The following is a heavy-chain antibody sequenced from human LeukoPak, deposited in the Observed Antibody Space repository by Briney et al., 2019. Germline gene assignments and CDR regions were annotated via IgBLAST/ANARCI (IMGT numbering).Heavy chain of an antibody. CDR3: ATAGSYCGGDCYLSHY. V-gene: IGHV1-18*01. CDR1: GYTFTSYG. Sequence: RASVKVSCKASGYTFTSYGISWVRQAPGQGLEWMGWISAYNGNTNYAQKLQGRVTITTDESTSTAYMELSSLRSEDTAVYYCATAGSYCGGDCYLSHYWGQGTLVTVSS. D-gene: IGHD2-21*01. CDR2: ISAYNGNT. J-gene: IGHJ4*02.